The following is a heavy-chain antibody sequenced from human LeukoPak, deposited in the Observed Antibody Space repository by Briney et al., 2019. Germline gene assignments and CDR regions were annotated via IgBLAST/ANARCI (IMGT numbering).Heavy chain of an antibody. CDR2: ISYDGSNK. CDR1: GFTFSSYA. J-gene: IGHJ4*02. Sequence: GRSLRLSCAASGFTFSSYAMHWVRQAPGKGLEWVAFISYDGSNKYYADSVKGRFTISRDNSKNTLYLQMNSLRAEDTAVYYCARSSGYHKHFDYWGQGTLVTVSS. D-gene: IGHD3-22*01. CDR3: ARSSGYHKHFDY. V-gene: IGHV3-30-3*01.